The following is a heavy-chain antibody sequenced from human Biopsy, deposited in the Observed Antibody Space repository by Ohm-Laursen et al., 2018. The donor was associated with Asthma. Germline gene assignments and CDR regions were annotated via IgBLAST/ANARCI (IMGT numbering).Heavy chain of an antibody. CDR3: ATSYFYDSSGWGY. D-gene: IGHD3-22*01. V-gene: IGHV3-53*01. Sequence: SLRLSCSASGFMLNAKYINWARQAPGKGLERVSTVYSGGDTFYAESVQGRFTLSRDFSKNTVYLQMRSLTTEDTAIYFCATSYFYDSSGWGYWGQGSLVTVSS. CDR2: VYSGGDT. CDR1: GFMLNAKY. J-gene: IGHJ4*02.